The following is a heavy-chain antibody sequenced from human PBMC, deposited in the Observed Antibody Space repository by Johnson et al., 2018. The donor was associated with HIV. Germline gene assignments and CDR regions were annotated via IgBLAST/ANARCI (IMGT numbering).Heavy chain of an antibody. V-gene: IGHV3-7*01. CDR3: SRAQQHYSDSSTRYWGAFDI. CDR2: IKQDGSEK. CDR1: GFTFSTYW. Sequence: VQLVESGGGLVQPGGSLRLSCAASGFTFSTYWMSWVRQAPGKGLEWVANIKQDGSEKYYVDSGKGRFPISRDNAKNSRYLQMNSLRAEDTAVYYCSRAQQHYSDSSTRYWGAFDIWGQGTMVTFSS. J-gene: IGHJ3*02. D-gene: IGHD3-22*01.